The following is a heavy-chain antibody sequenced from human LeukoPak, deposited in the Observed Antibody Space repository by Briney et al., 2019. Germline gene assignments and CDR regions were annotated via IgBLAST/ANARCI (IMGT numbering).Heavy chain of an antibody. J-gene: IGHJ4*02. D-gene: IGHD2-15*01. CDR2: IYYSGST. V-gene: IGHV4-59*01. CDR1: GGSISSYY. CDR3: ARSDCSGGSCYRYFDY. Sequence: SETLSLTCTVSGGSISSYYWSWIRQPPGKGLEWIGYIYYSGSTNYNPSLKSRVTISVDTSKSQFSLKLSSVTAADTAVYYCARSDCSGGSCYRYFDYWGQGTLVTVSS.